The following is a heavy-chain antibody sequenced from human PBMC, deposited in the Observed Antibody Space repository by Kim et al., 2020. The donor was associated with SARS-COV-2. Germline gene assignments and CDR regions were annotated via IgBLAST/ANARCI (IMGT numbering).Heavy chain of an antibody. Sequence: GALRLSCAASGFTFSSYGMHWVRQAPGKGLEWVAVIWYDGSNKYYADSVKGRFTISRDNSKNTLYLQMNSLRAEDTAVYYCARDGGYSYGDSNYYYYGMDVWRQGTTVTVSS. CDR3: ARDGGYSYGDSNYYYYGMDV. D-gene: IGHD5-18*01. CDR2: IWYDGSNK. J-gene: IGHJ6*02. V-gene: IGHV3-33*08. CDR1: GFTFSSYG.